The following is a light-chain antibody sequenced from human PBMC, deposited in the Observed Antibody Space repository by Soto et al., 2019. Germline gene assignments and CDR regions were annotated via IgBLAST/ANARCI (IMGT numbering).Light chain of an antibody. CDR3: QQNGSSPTWT. J-gene: IGKJ1*01. V-gene: IGKV3-20*01. CDR2: GAS. CDR1: QSVSSNY. Sequence: ESVLTQSPGTLSLSPGQRATLSCRASQSVSSNYLAWYQQKPGQAPRLLIYGASTRATGIPDRFSGSGSGTDFTLTISRLEPEDSAVYYCQQNGSSPTWTFGQGTKVEIK.